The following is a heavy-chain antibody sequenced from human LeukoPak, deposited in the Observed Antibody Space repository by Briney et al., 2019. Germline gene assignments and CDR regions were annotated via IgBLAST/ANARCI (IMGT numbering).Heavy chain of an antibody. CDR3: ASHYGSGSYPLTSDY. J-gene: IGHJ4*02. V-gene: IGHV4-59*12. Sequence: SETLSLTCTVSGGSISNYYWSWIRQPPGKGLEWIGYIYYSGSTYYNPSLKSRVTISVDTSKNQFSLKLSSVTAADTAVYYCASHYGSGSYPLTSDYWGQGTLVAVSS. D-gene: IGHD3-10*01. CDR1: GGSISNYY. CDR2: IYYSGST.